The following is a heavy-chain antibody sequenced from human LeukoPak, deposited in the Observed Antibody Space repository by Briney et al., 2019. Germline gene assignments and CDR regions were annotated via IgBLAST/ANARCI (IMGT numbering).Heavy chain of an antibody. J-gene: IGHJ5*02. CDR1: GGSFSGYY. CDR3: ARGIVVAPAAIRSGSWFDP. V-gene: IGHV4-34*01. CDR2: INHSGST. Sequence: SETLSLTCAVYGGSFSGYYWSWIRQPPGKGLEWIGEINHSGSTNYNPSLKSRVTISVDTSKNQFSLKLSSVTAADTAVYYCARGIVVAPAAIRSGSWFDPWGQGTLVTVSS. D-gene: IGHD2-2*02.